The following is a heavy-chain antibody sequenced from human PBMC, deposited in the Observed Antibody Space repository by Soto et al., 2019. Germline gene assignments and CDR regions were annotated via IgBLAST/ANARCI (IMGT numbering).Heavy chain of an antibody. CDR1: GFTFSSYW. V-gene: IGHV3-74*01. Sequence: EVQLVESGGGLVQPGGSLRLSCAASGFTFSSYWMHWVRQAPGKGLVWVSRINSDGSSTTYADSVKGRFTISRDNAKNTVYLQMNSLRAEDTGVYYCARGGYQLLFAFDIWGQGTMVTVSS. D-gene: IGHD2-2*01. CDR2: INSDGSST. J-gene: IGHJ3*02. CDR3: ARGGYQLLFAFDI.